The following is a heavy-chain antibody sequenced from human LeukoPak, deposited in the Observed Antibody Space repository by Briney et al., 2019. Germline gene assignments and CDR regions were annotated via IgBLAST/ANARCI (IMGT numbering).Heavy chain of an antibody. V-gene: IGHV1-2*02. CDR3: GRGIQSFDP. J-gene: IGHJ5*02. CDR1: GYNFRAYY. CDR2: IRPMTGDT. Sequence: ASVKVSCKASGYNFRAYYIHWVRQAPGQGLEWLGYIRPMTGDTNYAQKFQDRVTFSMDTSTATAYMELRSLRSDDTAFYYCGRGIQSFDPWGQGTLVTVSS.